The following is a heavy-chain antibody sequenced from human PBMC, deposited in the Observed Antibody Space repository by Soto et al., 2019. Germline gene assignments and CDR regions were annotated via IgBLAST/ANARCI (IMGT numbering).Heavy chain of an antibody. CDR1: GYSFTTYW. Sequence: GESLKISCKGSGYSFTTYWIGWVRQMPGKGLEWMGLIYPGDSDTRYSPSFQGQVTISADKSTSTAYLQWSRLKASDTAMYFCARAMGVAATSNAFDIWGQGTMVTVSS. CDR2: IYPGDSDT. D-gene: IGHD2-15*01. V-gene: IGHV5-51*01. J-gene: IGHJ3*02. CDR3: ARAMGVAATSNAFDI.